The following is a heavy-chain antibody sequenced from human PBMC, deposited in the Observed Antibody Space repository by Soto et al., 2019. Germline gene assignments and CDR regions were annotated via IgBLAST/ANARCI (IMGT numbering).Heavy chain of an antibody. D-gene: IGHD2-15*01. CDR1: GFTFSSYS. Sequence: GGSLRLSCAASGFTFSSYSMNWVRQAPGKGLEWVSYISSSSSTIYYADSVKGRFTISRDNAKNSLYLQMNSLRDEDTAVYYCARVMVGAATPLYYYGMDVWGQGTTVTVSS. CDR3: ARVMVGAATPLYYYGMDV. J-gene: IGHJ6*02. V-gene: IGHV3-48*02. CDR2: ISSSSSTI.